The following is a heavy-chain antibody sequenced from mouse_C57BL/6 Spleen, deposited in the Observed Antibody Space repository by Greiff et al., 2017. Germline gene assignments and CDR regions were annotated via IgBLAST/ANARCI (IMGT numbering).Heavy chain of an antibody. V-gene: IGHV5-17*01. D-gene: IGHD1-1*01. CDR2: ISSGSSTI. CDR1: GFTFSDYG. Sequence: EVKLVESGGGLVKPGGSLKLSCAASGFTFSDYGMHWVRQAPEKGLEWVAYISSGSSTIYYADTVKGRFTISRDNAKNTLFLQMTSLRSEDTAMYYCARRFYYGSSHYYAMDYWGQGTSVTVSS. J-gene: IGHJ4*01. CDR3: ARRFYYGSSHYYAMDY.